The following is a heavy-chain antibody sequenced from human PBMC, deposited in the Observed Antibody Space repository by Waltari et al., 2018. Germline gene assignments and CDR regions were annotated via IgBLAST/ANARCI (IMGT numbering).Heavy chain of an antibody. D-gene: IGHD2-15*01. CDR3: ARGGGKGYYYYYMDV. J-gene: IGHJ6*03. V-gene: IGHV1-2*06. CDR2: INHNSGGK. Sequence: QVQLVQSGAEVKKPGASVKVSCKASGYTFTGYYMHWVRQAPGPGLEWRGRINHNSGGKNYAQKFQGRVTMTRYTSISTAYMELSRLRSDDTAVYYCARGGGKGYYYYYMDVWGKGTTVTVSS. CDR1: GYTFTGYY.